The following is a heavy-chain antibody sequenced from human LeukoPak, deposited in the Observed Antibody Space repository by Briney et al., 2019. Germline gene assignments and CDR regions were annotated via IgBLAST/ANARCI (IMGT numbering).Heavy chain of an antibody. Sequence: ASVNVSCTASGYTFTSYGISWVRQAPGQGLEWMGWISAYNGNTNYAQKLQGRVTMTTDTSTSTAYMELRSLRSDDTAVYYCAGAYSGDAFDIWGQGTMVTVSS. CDR2: ISAYNGNT. D-gene: IGHD1-26*01. J-gene: IGHJ3*02. V-gene: IGHV1-18*01. CDR1: GYTFTSYG. CDR3: AGAYSGDAFDI.